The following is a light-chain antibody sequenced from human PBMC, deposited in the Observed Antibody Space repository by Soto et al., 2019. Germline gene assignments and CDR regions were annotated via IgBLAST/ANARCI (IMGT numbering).Light chain of an antibody. CDR2: STS. J-gene: IGLJ2*01. Sequence: QTVVTQEPSLTVSPGGTVTLTCASSTGAVTSGYYPNWFQQKPGQAPRALIYSTSNKHPWTPARFSGSLLGGKAALTLSGVQPEDEAEYYCLLYYGGAQLVFCGGTKLTVL. CDR3: LLYYGGAQLV. CDR1: TGAVTSGYY. V-gene: IGLV7-43*01.